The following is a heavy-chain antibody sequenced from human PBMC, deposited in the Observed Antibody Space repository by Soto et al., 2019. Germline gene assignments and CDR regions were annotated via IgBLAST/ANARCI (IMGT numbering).Heavy chain of an antibody. CDR2: MNPNSGNT. V-gene: IGHV1-8*01. J-gene: IGHJ2*01. Sequence: GASVKVSCKASGYTFTSYDINWVRQATGQGLEWMGWMNPNSGNTGYAQKFQGRVTMTRNTSISTAYMELSSLRSEDTAVYYCARAPLGFGVVENWYFDLWGRGTLVTVSS. CDR3: ARAPLGFGVVENWYFDL. D-gene: IGHD3-3*01. CDR1: GYTFTSYD.